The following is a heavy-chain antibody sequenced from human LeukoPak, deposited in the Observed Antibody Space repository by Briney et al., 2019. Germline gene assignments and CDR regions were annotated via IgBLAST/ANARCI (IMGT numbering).Heavy chain of an antibody. V-gene: IGHV3-7*01. CDR3: GRAMGAAGHELPVDY. Sequence: AGGSLRLSCAVSGFIFSSYWMTWVRQAPGKGLEWVANIKEDGSEKYYVESVKGRFSISRDNAKNSLYLQMNSLRAEDTAVYYCGRAMGAAGHELPVDYWGQGILVTVSS. J-gene: IGHJ4*02. CDR1: GFIFSSYW. D-gene: IGHD6-13*01. CDR2: IKEDGSEK.